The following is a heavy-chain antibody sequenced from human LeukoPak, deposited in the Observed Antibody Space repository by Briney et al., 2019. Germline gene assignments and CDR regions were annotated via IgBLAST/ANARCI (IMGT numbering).Heavy chain of an antibody. CDR3: AREDCTNGVCSHFDY. V-gene: IGHV3-20*04. CDR1: GFTFDDYG. CDR2: INWNGGST. D-gene: IGHD2-8*01. J-gene: IGHJ4*02. Sequence: PGGSLRLSCAASGFTFDDYGMSWVRPAPGKGLEWVFGINWNGGSTGYADSVKGRFTISRDNAKNSLYLQMNSLRAEDTALYYCAREDCTNGVCSHFDYWGQGTLVTVPS.